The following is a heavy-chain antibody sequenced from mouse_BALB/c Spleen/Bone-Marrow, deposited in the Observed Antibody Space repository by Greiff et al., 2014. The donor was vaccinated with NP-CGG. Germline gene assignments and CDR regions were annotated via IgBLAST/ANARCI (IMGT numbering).Heavy chain of an antibody. CDR3: ARFFYDSTSAY. J-gene: IGHJ2*01. CDR2: IYPGGSDT. Sequence: QVHVKQSGAELAKPGASVKLSCTASGYTFTGYWMQWVQQRPGQGLEWVGIIYPGGSDTRYTQKFKGKATFTADKSSSTAYMQLRNLTSEDSAVYYCARFFYDSTSAYWGQGTTLTVSS. D-gene: IGHD1-1*01. CDR1: GYTFTGYW. V-gene: IGHV1-87*01.